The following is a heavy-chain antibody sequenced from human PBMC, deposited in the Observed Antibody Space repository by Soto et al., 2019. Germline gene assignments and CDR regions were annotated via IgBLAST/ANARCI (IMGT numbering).Heavy chain of an antibody. CDR3: ARWSYLDY. J-gene: IGHJ4*02. D-gene: IGHD3-3*01. V-gene: IGHV3-23*01. CDR1: VFSFGSYA. Sequence: PVGSLRLSCASSVFSFGSYALSCVRQAPGKGLEWVSTISGSDGKTFYADSVKGRFSISRDTSQSTLYLQMNSLRADDTAMYYCARWSYLDYWGQGTRVNVSS. CDR2: ISGSDGKT.